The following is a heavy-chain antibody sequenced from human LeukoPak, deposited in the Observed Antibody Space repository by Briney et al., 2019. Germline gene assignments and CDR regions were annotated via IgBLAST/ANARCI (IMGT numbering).Heavy chain of an antibody. CDR2: FDPEDGET. CDR1: GYTLTELS. Sequence: GASVKVSCKVSGYTLTELSMHWVRQAPGKGPEWMGGFDPEDGETIYAQKFQGRVTMTEDTSTDTAYMELSSLRSEDTAVYYCARGDSTVTTRTSHRGYYYYYYMDVWGKGTTVTVSS. J-gene: IGHJ6*03. V-gene: IGHV1-24*01. CDR3: ARGDSTVTTRTSHRGYYYYYYMDV. D-gene: IGHD4-17*01.